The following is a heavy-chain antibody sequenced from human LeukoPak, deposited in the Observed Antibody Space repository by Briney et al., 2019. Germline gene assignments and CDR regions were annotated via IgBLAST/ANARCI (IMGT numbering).Heavy chain of an antibody. D-gene: IGHD4-17*01. J-gene: IGHJ3*02. Sequence: SETLSLTCAVTGDSLSSHYWTWIRQSPGTGLEWIGYISHIGRTNYNPSLKSRVTISIDTSKNQFSLKLRSVTAADTAVYYCARDLVTVTKGFDIWGQGTMVSVSS. CDR2: ISHIGRT. CDR1: GDSLSSHY. V-gene: IGHV4-59*11. CDR3: ARDLVTVTKGFDI.